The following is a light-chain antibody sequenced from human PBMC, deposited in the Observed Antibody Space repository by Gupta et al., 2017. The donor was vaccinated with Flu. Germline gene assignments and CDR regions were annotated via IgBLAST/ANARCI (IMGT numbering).Light chain of an antibody. CDR1: QSISSW. V-gene: IGKV1-5*03. CDR3: QEDNRYSWT. J-gene: IGKJ1*01. Sequence: DIQMTQSPSTLSASVGDRVTITCRASQSISSWLAWYQQKPGKPPKLPIYMASTLETWVPSRFGGSGSGTEFTLTISSLQPDDFATYYCQEDNRYSWTFGQGTKVEIK. CDR2: MAS.